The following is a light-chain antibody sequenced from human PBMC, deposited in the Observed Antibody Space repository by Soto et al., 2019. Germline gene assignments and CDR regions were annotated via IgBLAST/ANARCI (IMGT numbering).Light chain of an antibody. CDR1: QSVSSSS. CDR2: GAS. CDR3: QQYGSSLIT. V-gene: IGKV3-20*01. Sequence: EIVLTQSPGTLSLSPGERATLSCRASQSVSSSSLAWYQQKPGQAPSLLIYGASSRATGIPDRFSGSGSGTDFTLTINRLEPEDFAVYYCQQYGSSLITFGQGTRLEIK. J-gene: IGKJ5*01.